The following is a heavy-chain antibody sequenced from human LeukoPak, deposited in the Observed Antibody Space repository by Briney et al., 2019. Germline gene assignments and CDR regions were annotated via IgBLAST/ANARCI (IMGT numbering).Heavy chain of an antibody. D-gene: IGHD6-13*01. V-gene: IGHV3-30*18. CDR2: ISYDGSNR. Sequence: GGSLRLSCAASGLTFSNYGMHWVRQAPGKGLEWVAVISYDGSNRYYADSVKGRFTISRDNSKNTLYMEMNSLKPEDTAVYYCAKSGTTSSWSPRVKTYFDYWGQGTLVTVSS. CDR3: AKSGTTSSWSPRVKTYFDY. J-gene: IGHJ4*02. CDR1: GLTFSNYG.